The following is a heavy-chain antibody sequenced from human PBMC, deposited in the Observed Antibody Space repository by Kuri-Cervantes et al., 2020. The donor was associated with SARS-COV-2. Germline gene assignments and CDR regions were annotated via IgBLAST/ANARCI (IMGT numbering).Heavy chain of an antibody. CDR1: GFTFSSYA. V-gene: IGHV3-23*01. CDR2: ISGSGGST. J-gene: IGHJ3*02. D-gene: IGHD3-3*01. CDR3: AKGHYDFWSGYDDAFDI. Sequence: GESLKISCAASGFTFSSYAMSWVRQAPGKGLEWVSAISGSGGSTYYADSVKGRFTISRDNPKNTLYLQMNSLRAEDTAVYYRAKGHYDFWSGYDDAFDIWGQGTMVTVSS.